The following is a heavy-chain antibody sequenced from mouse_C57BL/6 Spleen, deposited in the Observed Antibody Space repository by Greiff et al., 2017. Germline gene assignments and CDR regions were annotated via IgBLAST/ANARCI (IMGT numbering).Heavy chain of an antibody. CDR3: ARAAVVPYFDY. CDR1: GYSITSGYD. D-gene: IGHD1-1*01. Sequence: DVMLVESGPGMVKPSQSLSLTCTVTGYSITSGYDWHWIRHFPGNKLEWMGYISYSGSTNYNPSLKSRISITHDTSKNHFFLKLNSVTTEDTATYYCARAAVVPYFDYWGQGTTLTVSS. J-gene: IGHJ2*01. CDR2: ISYSGST. V-gene: IGHV3-1*01.